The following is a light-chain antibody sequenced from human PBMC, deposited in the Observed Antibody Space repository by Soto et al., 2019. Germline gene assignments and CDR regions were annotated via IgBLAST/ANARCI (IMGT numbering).Light chain of an antibody. CDR3: SSYAGSNNFGV. J-gene: IGLJ2*01. CDR1: SSDVGDYNY. CDR2: EVT. V-gene: IGLV2-8*01. Sequence: QSALTQPPSVSGSPGQSVTISCTGTSSDVGDYNYVSWYQHQPDKAPKLMIYEVTKRPSGVPDRFSGSKSGNTASLTVSELQAEDEADYYCSSYAGSNNFGVFGGGTKVTVL.